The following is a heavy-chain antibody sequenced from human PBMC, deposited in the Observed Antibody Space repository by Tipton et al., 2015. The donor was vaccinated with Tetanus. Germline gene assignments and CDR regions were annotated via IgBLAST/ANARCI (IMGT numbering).Heavy chain of an antibody. CDR3: ARERIEAFYYHGLDV. D-gene: IGHD2-21*01. Sequence: TLSLTCTVSGGSVNSYYWSWIRQSPGRGLEWIGYVYFSGSTKYNPSHASRVTISVDTSKNQFSLQLAFVTAADTAIYYCARERIEAFYYHGLDVWGPGTTVTVSS. V-gene: IGHV4-59*02. CDR1: GGSVNSYY. CDR2: VYFSGST. J-gene: IGHJ6*02.